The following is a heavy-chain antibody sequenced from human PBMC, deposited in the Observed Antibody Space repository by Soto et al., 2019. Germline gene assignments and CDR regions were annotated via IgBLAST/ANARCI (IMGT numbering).Heavy chain of an antibody. D-gene: IGHD6-25*01. J-gene: IGHJ4*02. CDR1: DYTFTSFG. Sequence: GASVKVSCKASDYTFTSFGISWVRQAPGQGFEWMGWISARNGNTNYAQKFQGRVTMTTDTSTSTAYMELRSLGSDDTAIYYCARDNVEGYSSGWYYWGQGTLVTVSS. V-gene: IGHV1-18*01. CDR2: ISARNGNT. CDR3: ARDNVEGYSSGWYY.